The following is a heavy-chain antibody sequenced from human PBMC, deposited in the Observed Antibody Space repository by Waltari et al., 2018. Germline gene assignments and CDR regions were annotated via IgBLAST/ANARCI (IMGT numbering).Heavy chain of an antibody. CDR1: GFTFDDYA. CDR2: ISWNSGSI. CDR3: ARPDYDILGFDP. V-gene: IGHV3-9*01. D-gene: IGHD3-9*01. J-gene: IGHJ5*02. Sequence: EVQLVESGGGLVQPGRSLRLSCAASGFTFDDYAMHWVRQAPGKGLEWVSGISWNSGSIGYADSVKGRFTISRDNAKNSLYLQMNSLRAEDTAVYYCARPDYDILGFDPWGQGTLVTVSS.